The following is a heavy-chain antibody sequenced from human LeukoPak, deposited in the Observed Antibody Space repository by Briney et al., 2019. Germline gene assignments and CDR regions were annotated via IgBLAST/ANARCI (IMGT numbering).Heavy chain of an antibody. CDR1: GFTFSSYG. Sequence: GGSLRLSCAASGFTFSSYGMHWVRQAPGKGLEWVAFIRYDGSNKYYADSVKGRFTISRDNSKNTLYLQMNSLRAEDTAVYYCAKDGDFWSGYSSYYFDYWGQGTLVTVSS. CDR3: AKDGDFWSGYSSYYFDY. J-gene: IGHJ4*02. V-gene: IGHV3-30*02. D-gene: IGHD3-3*01. CDR2: IRYDGSNK.